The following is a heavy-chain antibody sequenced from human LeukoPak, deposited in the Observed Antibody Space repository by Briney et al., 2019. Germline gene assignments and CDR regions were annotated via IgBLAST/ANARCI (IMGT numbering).Heavy chain of an antibody. D-gene: IGHD3-9*01. CDR2: INPSGGST. Sequence: ASVKVSCKASGNTFTSYYIHWVRQAPGQGLEWMGVINPSGGSTSYAPKFQGRVTMTRDTSTSTVYMELSSLRSEDTAIFYCARIGSGYPFDYWGQGTLVTVSS. CDR3: ARIGSGYPFDY. CDR1: GNTFTSYY. J-gene: IGHJ4*02. V-gene: IGHV1-46*01.